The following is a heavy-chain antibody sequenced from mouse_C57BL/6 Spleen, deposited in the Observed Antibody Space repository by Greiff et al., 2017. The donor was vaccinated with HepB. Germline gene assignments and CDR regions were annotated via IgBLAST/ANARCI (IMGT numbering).Heavy chain of an antibody. CDR3: AREQDEGYYAMDY. V-gene: IGHV5-4*01. J-gene: IGHJ4*01. CDR1: GFTFSSYA. Sequence: EVKLMESGGGLVKPGGSLKLSCAASGFTFSSYAMSWVRQTPEKRLEWVATISDGGSYTYYPDNVKGRFTISRDNAKNNLYLQMSHLKSEDTAMYYCAREQDEGYYAMDYWGQGTSVTVSS. CDR2: ISDGGSYT.